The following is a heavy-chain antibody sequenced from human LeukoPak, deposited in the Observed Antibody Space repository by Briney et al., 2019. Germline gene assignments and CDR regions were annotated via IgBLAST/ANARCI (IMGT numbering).Heavy chain of an antibody. J-gene: IGHJ4*02. Sequence: GGSLRLSCAASGFTFEDYTMHWVRQAPGKTLEWVSLISWDGTTYYTDSVKGRFTISRDNSKDSLYLQMDTLRSEDTAFYYCVKDLSYESSGSFFDFWGQGTLVTVSS. V-gene: IGHV3-43*01. CDR3: VKDLSYESSGSFFDF. CDR2: ISWDGTT. D-gene: IGHD3-22*01. CDR1: GFTFEDYT.